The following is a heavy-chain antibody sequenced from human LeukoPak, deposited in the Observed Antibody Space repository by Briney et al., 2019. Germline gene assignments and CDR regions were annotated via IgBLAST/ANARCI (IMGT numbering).Heavy chain of an antibody. CDR3: ARDGDFAPLLLH. J-gene: IGHJ4*02. CDR1: GGSISSSNW. V-gene: IGHV4-4*02. CDR2: VYHSGFT. D-gene: IGHD4-17*01. Sequence: PSETLSLTCAVSGGSISSSNWWTWVRQPPGKGLEWIGEVYHSGFTNYNPSLRSRVAIFVDKSKNQFSLNLTSVTAADTAVYYCARDGDFAPLLLHWGQGTLVTVSS.